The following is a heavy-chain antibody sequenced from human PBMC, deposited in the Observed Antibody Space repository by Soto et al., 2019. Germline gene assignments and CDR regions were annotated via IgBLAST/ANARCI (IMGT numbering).Heavy chain of an antibody. CDR3: ARVERGTATTVVDAFDI. CDR1: GDSVSSNSAA. Sequence: SQTLSLTCAISGDSVSSNSAAWNWIRQSPSRGLEWLGRTYYRSKWYNDYAVSVKSRITINPDTSKNQFSLQLNSVTAADTALYYCARVERGTATTVVDAFDIWGPGTMVTVSS. CDR2: TYYRSKWYN. D-gene: IGHD1-1*01. J-gene: IGHJ3*02. V-gene: IGHV6-1*01.